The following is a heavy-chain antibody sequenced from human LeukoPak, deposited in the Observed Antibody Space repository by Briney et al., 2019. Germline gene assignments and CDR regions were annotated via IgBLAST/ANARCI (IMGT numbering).Heavy chain of an antibody. V-gene: IGHV3-48*01. CDR2: IGISSGNT. CDR1: GFTFSSYS. Sequence: GGSLRLSCAASGFTFSSYSMNWVRQAPGKGLEWISYIGISSGNTKYADSVKGRFTISGDKAKNSVYLQMYGLRVEDTAVYYCARDTKYAFDNWGQGTLVTVSS. J-gene: IGHJ4*02. CDR3: ARDTKYAFDN. D-gene: IGHD2-2*01.